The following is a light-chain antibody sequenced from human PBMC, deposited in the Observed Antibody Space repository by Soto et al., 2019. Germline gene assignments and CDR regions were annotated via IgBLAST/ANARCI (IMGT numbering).Light chain of an antibody. CDR3: LHDYSYPRT. J-gene: IGKJ1*01. CDR2: TAS. V-gene: IGKV1-6*01. CDR1: QAIRND. Sequence: AIQVTQSPSSLSASVGDRVIITCRASQAIRNDLGWYQQKPGKAPKLLIYTASTLQSGVPWRFSGSGSSADFTLTIRSLQPEDSATYYCLHDYSYPRTFGQGTKVDIK.